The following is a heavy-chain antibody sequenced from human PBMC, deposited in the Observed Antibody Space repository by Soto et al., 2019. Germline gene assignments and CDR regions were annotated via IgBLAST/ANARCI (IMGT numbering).Heavy chain of an antibody. D-gene: IGHD3-3*01. CDR2: IYHSGST. V-gene: IGHV4-59*01. Sequence: SETLSLTCTVSGGSISSYYWSWIRQPPGKGLEGIGYIYHSGSTNYNPSLKSRVTISVDTSKNQFSLKLSSVTAADTAVYYCARAYYDFWSGYSRDYYYYGMDAWGQGTKVTVSS. J-gene: IGHJ6*02. CDR1: GGSISSYY. CDR3: ARAYYDFWSGYSRDYYYYGMDA.